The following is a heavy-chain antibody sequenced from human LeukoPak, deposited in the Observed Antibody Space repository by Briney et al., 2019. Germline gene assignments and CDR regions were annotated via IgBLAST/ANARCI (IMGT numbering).Heavy chain of an antibody. J-gene: IGHJ6*03. D-gene: IGHD3-10*01. CDR2: IYYSGST. CDR1: GGSISSSSYY. CDR3: AGSPSYGSGSYWGYYYYYMDV. Sequence: SETLSLTCTVSGGSISSSSYYWGWIRQPPGKGLEWIGSIYYSGSTYYNPSLKSRVTISVDTSKNQFSLKLSSVTAADTAVYYCAGSPSYGSGSYWGYYYYYMDVWGKGTTVTISS. V-gene: IGHV4-39*07.